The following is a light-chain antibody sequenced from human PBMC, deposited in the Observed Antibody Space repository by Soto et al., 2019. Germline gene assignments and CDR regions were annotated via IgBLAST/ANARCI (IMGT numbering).Light chain of an antibody. V-gene: IGKV1-12*01. J-gene: IGKJ1*01. CDR3: QQYGRSPWT. CDR1: QGISSW. CDR2: AAS. Sequence: DIQLTQSLSSVSASVGDRVTLTCMASQGISSWLAWYQQKPGKAPKLLIYAASSLQSGVPSRFSGSGSGTDFTLTISRLEPEDFAVYYCQQYGRSPWTFGQGTKVDIK.